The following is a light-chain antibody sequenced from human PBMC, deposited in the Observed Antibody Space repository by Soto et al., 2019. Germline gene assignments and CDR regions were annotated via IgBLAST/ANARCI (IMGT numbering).Light chain of an antibody. J-gene: IGLJ2*01. CDR3: SSYTSSTTRV. Sequence: QSALTQPASVSGSPGQSITISCTGTSSDVGGYNYVSWYQQHPGKAPKLKIYDVSDRPSGVSYRFSGSKSGNTASLTISGLQAEDEADYYCSSYTSSTTRVFGGGTKLTVL. V-gene: IGLV2-14*03. CDR1: SSDVGGYNY. CDR2: DVS.